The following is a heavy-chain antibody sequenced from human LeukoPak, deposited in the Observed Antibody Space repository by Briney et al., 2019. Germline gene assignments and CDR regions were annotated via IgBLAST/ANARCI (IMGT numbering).Heavy chain of an antibody. D-gene: IGHD2-21*02. CDR1: GYSFTSYY. CDR3: ARDNSVGETAWWFDP. CDR2: ISPSGSST. Sequence: GASVKVSCKASGYSFTSYYMHWVRQAPGQGLEGVGLISPSGSSTTYAQRFQGRVNMTRDISTSTDYMELTSLTSDDTAMYYCARDNSVGETAWWFDPWGQGTLVTVSS. J-gene: IGHJ5*02. V-gene: IGHV1-46*01.